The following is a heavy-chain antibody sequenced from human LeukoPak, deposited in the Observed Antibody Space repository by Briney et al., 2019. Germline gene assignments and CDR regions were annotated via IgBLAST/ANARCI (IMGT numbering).Heavy chain of an antibody. J-gene: IGHJ4*02. CDR3: ARDGSPNYGDYAFFDT. CDR2: ITSTGSHV. V-gene: IGHV3-21*01. D-gene: IGHD4-17*01. Sequence: GGSLRLSCAASGFTFSSYGMHWVRQAPGKGLEWVSSITSTGSHVYYADSVKGRFTISRDNTKNSLSLQANSLRVEDTAVYYCARDGSPNYGDYAFFDTWGQGTLVTVSS. CDR1: GFTFSSYG.